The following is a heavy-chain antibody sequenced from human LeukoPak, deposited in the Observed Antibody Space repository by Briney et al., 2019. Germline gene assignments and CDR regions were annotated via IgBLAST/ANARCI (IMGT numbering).Heavy chain of an antibody. Sequence: PGGSLRLSCAASGFTFSSYWMNWVRQAPGKGLEWVANIKQDGSEKDYVDSVKGRFTISRDNAKNSLYLQMNSLRAEDTAVYYCARWTYGGYTTRFDYWGQGTLVTVSS. CDR2: IKQDGSEK. J-gene: IGHJ4*02. CDR3: ARWTYGGYTTRFDY. D-gene: IGHD5-12*01. V-gene: IGHV3-7*01. CDR1: GFTFSSYW.